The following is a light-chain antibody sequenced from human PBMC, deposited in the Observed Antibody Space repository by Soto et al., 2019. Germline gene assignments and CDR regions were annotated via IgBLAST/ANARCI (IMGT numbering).Light chain of an antibody. Sequence: QSVLTQPPSASETPGQRVTISCSGSRSNIGSNYVYWYQQLPGTAPKLLVYRNNQRPSGVPDRFSGSKSGTSASLAISGLRSEDEADYYCAAWDDSLNGVAFGGGTKLTVL. CDR2: RNN. V-gene: IGLV1-47*01. CDR3: AAWDDSLNGVA. J-gene: IGLJ2*01. CDR1: RSNIGSNY.